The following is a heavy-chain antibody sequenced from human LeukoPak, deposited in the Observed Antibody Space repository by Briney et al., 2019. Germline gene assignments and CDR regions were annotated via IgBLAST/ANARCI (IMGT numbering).Heavy chain of an antibody. J-gene: IGHJ5*02. V-gene: IGHV4-39*02. CDR1: GGSISSSSYY. Sequence: SETLSLTCTVSGGSISSSSYYWGWIRQPPGKGLEWIGSIYRSGSTYYNPSLKNRVTISVDTSKNYFSLKLNSVTAADTAVYYCARVPGPNWFDPWGQGTLVTVSS. CDR2: IYRSGST. CDR3: ARVPGPNWFDP.